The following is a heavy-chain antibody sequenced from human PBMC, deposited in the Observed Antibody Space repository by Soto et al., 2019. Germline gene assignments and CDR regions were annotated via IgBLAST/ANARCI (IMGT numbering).Heavy chain of an antibody. Sequence: SVKVSCKASGGTFSSYAISWVRQAPGQGLEWMGGIIPIFGTANYAQKFQGRVTITADKSTSTAYMELSSLRSEDTAVYYCARPLHRNYYYYGMDVWGKGTTVTVS. CDR1: GGTFSSYA. V-gene: IGHV1-69*06. J-gene: IGHJ6*04. CDR2: IIPIFGTA. CDR3: ARPLHRNYYYYGMDV.